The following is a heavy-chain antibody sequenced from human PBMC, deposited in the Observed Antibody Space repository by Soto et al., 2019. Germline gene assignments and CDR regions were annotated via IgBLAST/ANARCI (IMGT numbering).Heavy chain of an antibody. V-gene: IGHV1-69*13. Sequence: GASVKVSCKASGGTFSSYAISWVRQAPGQGPEWMGGIIPIFGTANYAQKFQGRVTITADESTSTAYMELSSLRSEDTAVYYCARDSCGGDCSSDYWGQGTLVTVSS. CDR1: GGTFSSYA. CDR3: ARDSCGGDCSSDY. D-gene: IGHD2-21*02. J-gene: IGHJ4*02. CDR2: IIPIFGTA.